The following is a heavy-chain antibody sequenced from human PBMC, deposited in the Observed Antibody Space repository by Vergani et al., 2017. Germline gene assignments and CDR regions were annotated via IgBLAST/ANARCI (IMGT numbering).Heavy chain of an antibody. J-gene: IGHJ3*02. CDR2: INHSGKT. D-gene: IGHD3-10*01. Sequence: QLQLQQSGPGLAKPSETLFLTCTVSADSISSGSYYWGWIRQPPGKSLEWIGEINHSGKTNYNPSLKSRVTISVDTSKNQFSLKLSSVTAAETAVYYCARHLDDYGSGKDAFDIWGQGTMVTVSS. CDR1: ADSISSGSYY. V-gene: IGHV4-39*01. CDR3: ARHLDDYGSGKDAFDI.